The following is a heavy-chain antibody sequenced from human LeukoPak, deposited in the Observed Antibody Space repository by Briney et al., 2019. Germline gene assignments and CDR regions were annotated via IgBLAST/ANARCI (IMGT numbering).Heavy chain of an antibody. D-gene: IGHD3/OR15-3a*01. Sequence: PGGSLRLSCAASGFTFSSYAMSWVRQAPGKGLEWVSAISGSGGSTYYADSVKGRFTISRDNSKNTLYLQMNSLRAEDTAVYYCAKDQDWLKPHNPVYYLDYWGQGTLVTVSS. CDR3: AKDQDWLKPHNPVYYLDY. J-gene: IGHJ4*02. CDR2: ISGSGGST. CDR1: GFTFSSYA. V-gene: IGHV3-23*01.